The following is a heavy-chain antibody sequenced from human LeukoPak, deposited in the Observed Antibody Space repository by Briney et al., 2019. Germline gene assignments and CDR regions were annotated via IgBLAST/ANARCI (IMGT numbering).Heavy chain of an antibody. D-gene: IGHD2-8*01. CDR1: GYTLTELS. Sequence: VASLKVSCKVSGYTLTELSMHWVRQTPGKGLEWMGDLDPEDGETIYAQKFQGRVTMTEDTSTDTAYMELSSLRSEDTAVYYCATTPVFCPTGVCYKIFDYWGQGTLVTVSS. CDR3: ATTPVFCPTGVCYKIFDY. V-gene: IGHV1-24*01. CDR2: LDPEDGET. J-gene: IGHJ4*02.